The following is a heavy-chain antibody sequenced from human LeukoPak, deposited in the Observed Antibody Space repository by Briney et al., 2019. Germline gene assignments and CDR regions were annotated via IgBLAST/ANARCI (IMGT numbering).Heavy chain of an antibody. V-gene: IGHV3-23*01. CDR2: ISGSVDST. CDR3: AKDASFSGRYYFDY. D-gene: IGHD1-26*01. CDR1: GFTFSSYA. J-gene: IGHJ4*02. Sequence: QAGGSLRLSCVASGFTFSSYAMGWVRQAPGKGLKWASTISGSVDSTYYADSVKGRFTISRDNSQNTLYLQMNSLRAEDTAVYFCAKDASFSGRYYFDYWGQGTLVTVSS.